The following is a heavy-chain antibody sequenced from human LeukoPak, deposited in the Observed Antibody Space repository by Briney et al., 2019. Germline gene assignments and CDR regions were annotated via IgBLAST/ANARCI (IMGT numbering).Heavy chain of an antibody. CDR2: IDQHGSAK. J-gene: IGHJ4*02. CDR1: GFTFNSFW. V-gene: IGHV3-7*01. CDR3: VRGDTYTADVSGLNY. D-gene: IGHD2-2*02. Sequence: GGSLRLSCAASGFTFNSFWMSWVRQVPGKGLEWVANIDQHGSAKYYVDSVKGRFTISRDNAKNSLYLRMNSLSAEDTAMYYCVRGDTYTADVSGLNYWGQGPLVTVSS.